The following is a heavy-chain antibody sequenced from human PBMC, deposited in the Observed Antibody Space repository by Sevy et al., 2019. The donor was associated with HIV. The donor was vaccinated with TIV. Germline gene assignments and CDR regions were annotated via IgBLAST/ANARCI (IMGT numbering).Heavy chain of an antibody. CDR2: IKQDGSEK. Sequence: GGSLRLSCAASGFTFSSYWMSWVRQAPGKGLEWVANIKQDGSEKYYVDSVKGRFTISRDNAKNSLYPQMNSLRAEDTAVYYCARATDYYDSSGYWSAAFDIWGQGTMVTVSS. D-gene: IGHD3-22*01. CDR3: ARATDYYDSSGYWSAAFDI. V-gene: IGHV3-7*01. CDR1: GFTFSSYW. J-gene: IGHJ3*02.